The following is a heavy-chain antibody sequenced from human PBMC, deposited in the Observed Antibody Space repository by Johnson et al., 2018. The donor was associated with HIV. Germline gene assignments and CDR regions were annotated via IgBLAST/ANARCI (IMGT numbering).Heavy chain of an antibody. Sequence: VQLVESGGGVVRPGGSLRLSCAASGFTFDDYGMSWVRQAPGKGLEWVSGINWNGGSTGYADSVKGRFTISRDNSKNTLYLQMNSLRAEDTAVYYCAREAVTLRGWGHVFDIWGQGTMVTVSS. D-gene: IGHD3-16*01. CDR3: AREAVTLRGWGHVFDI. CDR2: INWNGGST. V-gene: IGHV3-20*04. CDR1: GFTFDDYG. J-gene: IGHJ3*02.